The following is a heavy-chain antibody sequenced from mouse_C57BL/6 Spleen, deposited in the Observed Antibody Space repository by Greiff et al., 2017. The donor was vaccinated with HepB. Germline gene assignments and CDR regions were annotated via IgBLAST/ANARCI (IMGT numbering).Heavy chain of an antibody. CDR2: INPNNGGT. J-gene: IGHJ1*02. Sequence: EVKLQESGPELVKPGASVKIPCKASGYTFTDYNMDWVKQSHGKSLEWIGEINPNNGGTIYNQKFKGKATLTVDKSSSTAYMELRSLTSEDTAVYYCARSDYYGSNFWYFDVWGTGTPVNGSS. CDR3: ARSDYYGSNFWYFDV. D-gene: IGHD1-1*01. V-gene: IGHV1-18*01. CDR1: GYTFTDYN.